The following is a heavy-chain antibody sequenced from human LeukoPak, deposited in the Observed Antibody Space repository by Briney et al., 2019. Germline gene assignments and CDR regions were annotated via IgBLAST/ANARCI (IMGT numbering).Heavy chain of an antibody. CDR3: ARVLRYFDWLLSPYYYYYMDV. V-gene: IGHV3-7*03. D-gene: IGHD3-9*01. J-gene: IGHJ6*03. Sequence: GGSLRLSCAASGFTFSSYWMSWVRQAPGKGLEWVANVKQNGNEKNYVDSVKGRFTISRDNSKNTLYLQMNSLRAEDTAVYYCARVLRYFDWLLSPYYYYYMDVWGKGTTVTISS. CDR1: GFTFSSYW. CDR2: VKQNGNEK.